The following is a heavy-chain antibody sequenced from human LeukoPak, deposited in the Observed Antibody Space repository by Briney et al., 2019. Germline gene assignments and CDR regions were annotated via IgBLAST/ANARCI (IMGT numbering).Heavy chain of an antibody. J-gene: IGHJ4*02. D-gene: IGHD6-13*01. V-gene: IGHV3-23*01. CDR2: ISGSGGNT. CDR1: GFTFSSYA. CDR3: AKDESPRAAAGTLYY. Sequence: GGSLRLSCAASGFTFSSYAMSWVRQAPGKGLEGVSGISGSGGNTYYADSVKGRFTISRDNSKNTLYLQMNSLRAEDTAVYYCAKDESPRAAAGTLYYWGQGTLVTVSS.